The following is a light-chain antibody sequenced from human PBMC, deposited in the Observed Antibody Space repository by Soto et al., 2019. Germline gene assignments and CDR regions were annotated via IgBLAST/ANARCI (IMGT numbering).Light chain of an antibody. CDR3: QTWGTGIHYV. J-gene: IGLJ1*01. V-gene: IGLV4-69*01. CDR2: LNSDGSH. CDR1: SGHSSYA. Sequence: QLVLTQSPSASASLGASVKLTCTLSSGHSSYAIAWHQQQPEKGPRYLMKLNSDGSHSQGDGIPDRFSGSSAGAERYLTIASLPSEDEADYYCQTWGTGIHYVFGTGTKLTVL.